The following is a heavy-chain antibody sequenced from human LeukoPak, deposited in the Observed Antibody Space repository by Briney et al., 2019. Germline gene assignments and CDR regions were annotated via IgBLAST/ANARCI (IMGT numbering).Heavy chain of an antibody. CDR2: TNPSGGST. D-gene: IGHD2-2*01. CDR1: GYTFTSYY. Sequence: GASVKVSCKASGYTFTSYYMHWVRQAPGQGLEWMGITNPSGGSTSYAQKFQGRVTMTRDMSTSTVYMELSSLRSEDTAVYYCARDIVVIPAAVGGGYWGQGTLVTVSS. V-gene: IGHV1-46*01. CDR3: ARDIVVIPAAVGGGY. J-gene: IGHJ4*02.